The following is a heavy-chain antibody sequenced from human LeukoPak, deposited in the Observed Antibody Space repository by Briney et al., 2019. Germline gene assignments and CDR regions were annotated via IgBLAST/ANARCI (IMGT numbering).Heavy chain of an antibody. D-gene: IGHD6-6*01. V-gene: IGHV3-64*01. J-gene: IGHJ4*02. CDR2: ISSNGGST. Sequence: PGGSLRLSCAASGFTFSSYAMHWVRQAPGKGLEYVSAISSNGGSTYYANSVKGRFTISRDNSKNTLHLQMGSLRADDTAVYYCARERGRGQVSPYFDYWGQGTLVTVSS. CDR1: GFTFSSYA. CDR3: ARERGRGQVSPYFDY.